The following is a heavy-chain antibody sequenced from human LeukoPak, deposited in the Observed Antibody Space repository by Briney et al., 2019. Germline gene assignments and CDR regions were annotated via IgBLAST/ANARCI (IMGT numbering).Heavy chain of an antibody. V-gene: IGHV3-53*01. CDR2: IYSGGGT. Sequence: GGSLRLSCAASGFTVSSNYMSWVRQAPGKGLEWVSVIYSGGGTYYADSVKGRFTISRDNSKNTLYLQMNSLTAEDTAVYYCARDRGSRYDPSFDYWGQGTLVTVSS. CDR3: ARDRGSRYDPSFDY. D-gene: IGHD5-12*01. J-gene: IGHJ4*02. CDR1: GFTVSSNY.